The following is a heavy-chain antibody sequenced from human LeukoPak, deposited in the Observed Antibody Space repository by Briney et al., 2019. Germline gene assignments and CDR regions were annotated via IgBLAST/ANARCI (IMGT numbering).Heavy chain of an antibody. J-gene: IGHJ4*02. V-gene: IGHV3-23*01. CDR2: IYENGGTT. CDR3: VSGSLQSGYNFDY. D-gene: IGHD3-3*01. Sequence: GGSLRLSCVGSGFTFRSHAMSWVRQAPEKGLEFVSGIYENGGTTYYADSVKGRFTISRDNAKNTLYLQMNSLRAEDTAVYYCVSGSLQSGYNFDYWGQGALVTVSS. CDR1: GFTFRSHA.